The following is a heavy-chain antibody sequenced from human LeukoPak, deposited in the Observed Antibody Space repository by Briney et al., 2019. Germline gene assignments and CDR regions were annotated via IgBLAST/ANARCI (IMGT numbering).Heavy chain of an antibody. CDR1: GGSFSGYY. D-gene: IGHD3-16*01. V-gene: IGHV4-34*01. J-gene: IGHJ4*02. CDR3: ARGGGLEFDY. Sequence: SETLSLTCAVYGGSFSGYYWSWIRQPPGKGLEWIGEINHSGSTNYNPSLKSRVTISVDTSKNQFSLTLSSVTAADTAVYYCARGGGLEFDYWGQGTLVTVSS. CDR2: INHSGST.